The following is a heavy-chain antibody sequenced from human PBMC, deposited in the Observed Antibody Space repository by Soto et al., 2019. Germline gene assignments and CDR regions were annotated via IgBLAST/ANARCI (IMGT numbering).Heavy chain of an antibody. CDR1: GYTFTSYG. CDR3: ARDRLVYYDSSGYYSHTYPDAFDI. D-gene: IGHD3-22*01. Sequence: ASVKVSCKASGYTFTSYGISWVRQAPGQGLEWMGWISSYNGNTNYVQKLQGRVTMTTDTSTSTAYMELSSLRSDDTAVYYCARDRLVYYDSSGYYSHTYPDAFDIWGQGTMVTVSS. CDR2: ISSYNGNT. J-gene: IGHJ3*02. V-gene: IGHV1-18*01.